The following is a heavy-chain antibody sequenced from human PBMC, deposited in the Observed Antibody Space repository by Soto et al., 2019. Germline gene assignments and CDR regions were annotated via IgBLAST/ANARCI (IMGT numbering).Heavy chain of an antibody. J-gene: IGHJ4*02. Sequence: EVQLVESGGGLIQPGGSLRLSCAVSGFTVSNNYMSWVRQAPGKGLEGVSVIYSGGYTAYGDSVKGRFTISRDNSKNTIFLQIKSLGAGDTAGFSGGTRPGGGGYWGQGTLVTVSS. D-gene: IGHD3-10*01. CDR1: GFTVSNNY. CDR2: IYSGGYT. CDR3: GTRPGGGGY. V-gene: IGHV3-53*01.